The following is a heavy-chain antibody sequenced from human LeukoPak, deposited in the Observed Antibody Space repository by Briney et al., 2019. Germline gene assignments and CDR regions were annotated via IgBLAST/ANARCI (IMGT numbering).Heavy chain of an antibody. CDR1: GFFFSNYD. CDR3: ARGVTVTTDF. CDR2: LSSSGGST. D-gene: IGHD4-17*01. J-gene: IGHJ4*02. V-gene: IGHV3-23*01. Sequence: SGGSLRLSCVASGFFFSNYDMNWVRQAPGKGLEWVSGLSSSGGSTFYADSMKGRFTISRDNSKNTVYLQMNSLRGEDTAIYYCARGVTVTTDFWGQGTLVTVSS.